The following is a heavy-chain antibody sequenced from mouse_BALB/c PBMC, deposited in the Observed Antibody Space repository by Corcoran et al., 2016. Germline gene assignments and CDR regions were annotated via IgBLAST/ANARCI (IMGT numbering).Heavy chain of an antibody. CDR1: GFSLSTSGMG. D-gene: IGHD1-1*01. J-gene: IGHJ1*01. Sequence: QVTLKESGPGLLQPSQTLSLTCSFSGFSLSTSGMGVSWIRQPSGKGLEWLAHIYWDDDKRYNPSLKSRLTISKDTSSNQVFLKITSVDTADTATYYCARRAYYGSDWYFDVWGAGTTVTVSS. CDR3: ARRAYYGSDWYFDV. CDR2: IYWDDDK. V-gene: IGHV8-12*01.